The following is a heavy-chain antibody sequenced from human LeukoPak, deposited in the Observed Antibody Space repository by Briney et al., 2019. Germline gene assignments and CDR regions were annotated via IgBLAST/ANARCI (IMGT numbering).Heavy chain of an antibody. J-gene: IGHJ4*02. CDR1: GYIFNTYW. CDR3: ARGYNYGSVTFDY. V-gene: IGHV5-51*01. CDR2: IYAGDSDT. Sequence: GEALEISWKGSGYIFNTYWVGWVRQMPGKGLGWMGIIYAGDSDTRYSPSFQGQVTISVDQSVRTAFLQWSSLTASDPAMYYCARGYNYGSVTFDYWGQGTLVTVSS. D-gene: IGHD5-18*01.